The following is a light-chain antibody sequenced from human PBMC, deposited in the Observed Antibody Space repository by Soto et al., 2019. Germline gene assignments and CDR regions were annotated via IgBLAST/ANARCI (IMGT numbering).Light chain of an antibody. CDR2: GTS. CDR3: QHYGTSPFT. Sequence: PGERATLSCRASQSIASSYFGWYQQKPGQAPRLLIYGTSSRATGIPDRFSGSGSGTDFTLTITRLEPEDVAVYYCQHYGTSPFTFGPATKVDIK. V-gene: IGKV3-20*01. CDR1: QSIASSY. J-gene: IGKJ3*01.